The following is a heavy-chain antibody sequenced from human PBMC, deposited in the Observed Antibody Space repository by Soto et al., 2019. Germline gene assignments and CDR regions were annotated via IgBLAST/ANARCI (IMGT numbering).Heavy chain of an antibody. V-gene: IGHV2-26*01. J-gene: IGHJ6*02. CDR3: ARTHSSSSAYYYLYGMDV. CDR1: GFSLSNARMG. Sequence: QVTLKESGRVLVKPTEPLTLTCTVSGFSLSNARMGVSWIREPPGKALEWPAHIFSNDEKSYSTSLKSRLTNSKDTAKTQVAHTMPNMDPVDTATYYCARTHSSSSAYYYLYGMDVWAKGPRSPSP. CDR2: IFSNDEK. D-gene: IGHD6-13*01.